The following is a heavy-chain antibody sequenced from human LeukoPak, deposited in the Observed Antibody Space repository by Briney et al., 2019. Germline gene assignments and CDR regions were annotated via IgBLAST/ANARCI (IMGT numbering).Heavy chain of an antibody. J-gene: IGHJ3*02. V-gene: IGHV3-23*01. CDR1: GFTFSSYG. CDR2: MSGSGGST. Sequence: GGSLRLSCAASGFTFSSYGMSWVRQAPGKGLEWVSGMSGSGGSTYYGDSVKGRFTISRDNSKNTLYLQMNTLRAEDTAVYYCAKDREYSYVYDAFDIWGEGTLVTAS. D-gene: IGHD3-16*01. CDR3: AKDREYSYVYDAFDI.